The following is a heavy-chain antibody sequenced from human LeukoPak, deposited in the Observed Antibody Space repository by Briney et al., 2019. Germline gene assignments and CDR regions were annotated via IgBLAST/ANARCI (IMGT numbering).Heavy chain of an antibody. Sequence: PSETLSLTCTVSGYSISSGYYWGWIRQPPGKGLEWIGSIYHSGSTYYNPSLKSRVTISVDTSKNQFSLKLSSVTAADTAVYYCARDGGLGTNWFDPWGQGTLVTASS. CDR1: GYSISSGYY. D-gene: IGHD7-27*01. V-gene: IGHV4-38-2*02. J-gene: IGHJ5*02. CDR2: IYHSGST. CDR3: ARDGGLGTNWFDP.